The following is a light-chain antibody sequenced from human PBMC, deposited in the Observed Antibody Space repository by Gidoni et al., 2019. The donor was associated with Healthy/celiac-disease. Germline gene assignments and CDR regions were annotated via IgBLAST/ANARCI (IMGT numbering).Light chain of an antibody. CDR2: GAS. J-gene: IGKJ3*01. CDR1: QSVSSN. Sequence: EIVMTHSPATLSVSPGERATLSCRASQSVSSNLAWYQQKPGQAPRLLIYGASTRATGIPARFSGSGSGTEFTLTISSLQSEDFAVYYCHQYNNWPLTFGPGTKVDIK. CDR3: HQYNNWPLT. V-gene: IGKV3-15*01.